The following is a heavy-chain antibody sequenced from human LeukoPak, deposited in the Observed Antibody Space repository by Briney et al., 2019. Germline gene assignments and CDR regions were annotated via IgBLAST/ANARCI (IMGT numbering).Heavy chain of an antibody. D-gene: IGHD6-19*01. CDR2: ISSSSSTI. V-gene: IGHV3-48*01. CDR1: GFTFSSYS. CDR3: AREGAKAVAGVDY. Sequence: GGSLRLSCAASGFTFSSYSMNWVRQALGKGLEWVSYISSSSSTIYYADSVKGRFTISRDNAKNSLYLQMNSLRAEDTAVYYCAREGAKAVAGVDYWGQGTLVTVSS. J-gene: IGHJ4*02.